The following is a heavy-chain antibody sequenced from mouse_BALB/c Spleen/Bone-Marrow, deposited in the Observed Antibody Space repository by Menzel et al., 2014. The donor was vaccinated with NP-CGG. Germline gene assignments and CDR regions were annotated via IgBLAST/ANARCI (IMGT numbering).Heavy chain of an antibody. Sequence: DVKLQESGADLVKPAQSLSLTCTGTGYSITSGYIWHWIRQLSGNKLEWMVYIHDSGYTNYNPSLKSRISIIRDTSKNQYSLQLNSMTTEDTDTYFFARDTNYYYRSIFAYWGQGTPLTVSS. CDR2: IHDSGYT. D-gene: IGHD1-1*01. V-gene: IGHV3-1*02. J-gene: IGHJ2*01. CDR1: GYSITSGYI. CDR3: ARDTNYYYRSIFAY.